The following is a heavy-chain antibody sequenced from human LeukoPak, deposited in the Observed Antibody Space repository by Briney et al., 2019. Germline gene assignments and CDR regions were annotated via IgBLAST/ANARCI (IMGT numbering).Heavy chain of an antibody. CDR2: ISGSGGST. D-gene: IGHD3-10*01. Sequence: GGSLRLSCAASGFTVTTNYMSWVRQAPGKGLEWVSAISGSGGSTYYADSVKGRFTISRDNSKNTLYLQMNSLRAEDTAVYYCVSANYYGSGSYYNQDYYGMDVWGQGTTVTVSS. V-gene: IGHV3-23*01. CDR3: VSANYYGSGSYYNQDYYGMDV. CDR1: GFTVTTNY. J-gene: IGHJ6*02.